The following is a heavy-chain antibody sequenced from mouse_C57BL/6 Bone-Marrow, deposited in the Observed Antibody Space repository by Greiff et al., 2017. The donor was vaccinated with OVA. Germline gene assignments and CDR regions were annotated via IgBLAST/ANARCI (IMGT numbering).Heavy chain of an antibody. CDR3: TPYYGTFDY. CDR1: GFNIKDDY. CDR2: IDPENGDT. J-gene: IGHJ2*01. V-gene: IGHV14-4*01. D-gene: IGHD2-10*01. Sequence: VQLKESGAELVRPGASVKLSCTASGFNIKDDYMHWVKQRPEQGLEWIGWIDPENGDTEYASKFQGKATITADTSSNTAYLQLSSLTSEDTAVYYCTPYYGTFDYWGQGTTLTVSS.